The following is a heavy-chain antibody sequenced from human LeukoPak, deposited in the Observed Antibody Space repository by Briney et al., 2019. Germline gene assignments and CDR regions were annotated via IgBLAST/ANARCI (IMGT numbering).Heavy chain of an antibody. CDR1: GYSFPHYW. J-gene: IGHJ3*02. Sequence: GESLQISCSGSGYSFPHYWIGWVRQMPGKGLEWVAITYPADSDIRYSPSFQGQVTISADTSTNPAYLQWSSLKASDTGLYFCARATLTPRHRGRPDAFDIWGQGTMVSVFS. D-gene: IGHD1-14*01. CDR3: ARATLTPRHRGRPDAFDI. V-gene: IGHV5-51*01. CDR2: TYPADSDI.